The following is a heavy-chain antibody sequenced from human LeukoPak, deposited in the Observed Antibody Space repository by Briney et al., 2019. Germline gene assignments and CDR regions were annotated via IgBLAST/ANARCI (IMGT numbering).Heavy chain of an antibody. CDR3: ARDFRYYFDY. Sequence: GGSLRLSCAASGFTFAIYAMHWVRQAPGKGLEWVAVISYDGNNKYYADSVKGRFTISRDNSKNTLYLQMNSLRAEDTAVYYCARDFRYYFDYWGQGTLVTVSS. CDR2: ISYDGNNK. J-gene: IGHJ4*02. CDR1: GFTFAIYA. V-gene: IGHV3-30-3*01.